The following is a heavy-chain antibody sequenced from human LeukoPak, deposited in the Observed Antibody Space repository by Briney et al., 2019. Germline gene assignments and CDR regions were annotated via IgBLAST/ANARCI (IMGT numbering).Heavy chain of an antibody. J-gene: IGHJ4*02. D-gene: IGHD4-23*01. CDR1: GYIFTRYS. V-gene: IGHV1-46*01. CDR3: ARVPTTVVTYFDY. CDR2: INPSGGSI. Sequence: ASVKVSCKASGYIFTRYSMHWVRQAPGQGLEWMGIINPSGGSINYAQKFQGRVTMTRDTSTSTVYMELSSLRSEDTAVYYCARVPTTVVTYFDYWGQGTLVTVSS.